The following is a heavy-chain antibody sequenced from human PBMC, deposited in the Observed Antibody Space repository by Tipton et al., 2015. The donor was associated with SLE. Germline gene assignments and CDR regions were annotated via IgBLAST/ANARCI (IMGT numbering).Heavy chain of an antibody. D-gene: IGHD1-1*01. J-gene: IGHJ6*03. CDR2: ISSSGSTI. CDR3: ARDARNVYYYMDV. Sequence: SLRLSCAASGFTFSSYEMSWIRQAPGKGLEWVSYISSSGSTIYYADSVKGRFTISRDNAKNSLYLQMNSLRAEDTAVYYCARDARNVYYYMDVWGKGTTVTVSS. V-gene: IGHV3-48*03. CDR1: GFTFSSYE.